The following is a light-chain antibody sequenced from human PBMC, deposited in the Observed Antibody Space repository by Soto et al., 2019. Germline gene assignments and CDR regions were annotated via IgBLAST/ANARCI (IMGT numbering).Light chain of an antibody. CDR1: QGISNY. Sequence: DLQMTQSPSAMSASVGDRVTITCQASQGISNYLAWFQQKPGKVPKRLIYAASSLQSGVPSRFGGMGSGTEFTLTLSSLQPEDFATYYCIPHNSDPSLTFGGGTKVEIK. CDR3: IPHNSDPSLT. V-gene: IGKV1-17*03. J-gene: IGKJ4*01. CDR2: AAS.